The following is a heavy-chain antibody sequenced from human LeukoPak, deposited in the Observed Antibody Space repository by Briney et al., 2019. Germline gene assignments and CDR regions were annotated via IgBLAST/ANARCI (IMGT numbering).Heavy chain of an antibody. Sequence: GGCLRLSCAASGFTFSSYAMTWVRQAPGAGLGWVSTISGSGGPTYYADSVKGRFTLSRDNSKNTLYLQMKRLRAVGTGVCFCAKDTLHGSGLNWCDPWGQGTLVTVSS. CDR2: ISGSGGPT. CDR1: GFTFSSYA. V-gene: IGHV3-23*01. CDR3: AKDTLHGSGLNWCDP. D-gene: IGHD3-10*01. J-gene: IGHJ5*02.